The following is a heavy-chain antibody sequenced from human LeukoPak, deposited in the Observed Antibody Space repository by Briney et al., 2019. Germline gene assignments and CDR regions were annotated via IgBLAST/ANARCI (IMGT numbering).Heavy chain of an antibody. V-gene: IGHV4-31*03. CDR1: GGSISSGGYY. Sequence: PSQTLSLTCTVSGGSISSGGYYWSWIRQHPGKGLEWIGYIYYSGSTYYNPSLKSRVTISVDTSKNQFSLKLSSVTAADTAVYYCARQVPSSYDFWSGPPPHFDYWGQGTLVTVSS. CDR3: ARQVPSSYDFWSGPPPHFDY. CDR2: IYYSGST. D-gene: IGHD3-3*01. J-gene: IGHJ4*02.